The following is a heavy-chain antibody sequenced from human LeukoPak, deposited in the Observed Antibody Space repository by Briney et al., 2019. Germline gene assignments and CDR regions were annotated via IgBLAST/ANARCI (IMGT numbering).Heavy chain of an antibody. CDR3: ASGAENYGDYVRYFDY. D-gene: IGHD4-17*01. Sequence: SVKVSCKASGGTFSSYAISWVRQAPGQGLEWMGRIIPILGIANYAQKFQGRVTITTDESTSTAYMELSSLRSEDTAVYYCASGAENYGDYVRYFDYWGQGTLVTVSS. J-gene: IGHJ4*02. V-gene: IGHV1-69*04. CDR2: IIPILGIA. CDR1: GGTFSSYA.